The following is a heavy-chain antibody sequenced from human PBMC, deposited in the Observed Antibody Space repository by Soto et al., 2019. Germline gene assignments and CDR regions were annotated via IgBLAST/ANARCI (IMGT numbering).Heavy chain of an antibody. Sequence: QVQLVESGGGLVKPGGSLRLSCAASGFTFSDYYMSWIRQATGKGLEYISYISSSSGSTNYADSVKGRFTISRDNAMNSLYLQMSSLRAEDTAVYYCARERGGYDRLYYYHGMDVWCQGTTVTVSS. J-gene: IGHJ6*02. V-gene: IGHV3-11*06. CDR3: ARERGGYDRLYYYHGMDV. CDR1: GFTFSDYY. D-gene: IGHD5-12*01. CDR2: ISSSSGST.